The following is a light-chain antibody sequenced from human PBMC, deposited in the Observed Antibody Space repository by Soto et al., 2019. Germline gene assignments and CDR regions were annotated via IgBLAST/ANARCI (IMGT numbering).Light chain of an antibody. CDR3: CSYAGSSTFV. J-gene: IGLJ2*01. V-gene: IGLV2-23*03. Sequence: QSVLTQPASVSGSPGQSITISCTGTSSDVGSYNLVSWYQQHPGKAPKLMLYEGSKRPSGVSNCFSGSKSGNTASLTISGLQAEDEADYYCCSYAGSSTFVFGGGTQLTVL. CDR1: SSDVGSYNL. CDR2: EGS.